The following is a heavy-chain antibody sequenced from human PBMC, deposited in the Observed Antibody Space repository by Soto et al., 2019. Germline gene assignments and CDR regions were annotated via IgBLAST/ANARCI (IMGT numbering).Heavy chain of an antibody. D-gene: IGHD4-4*01. J-gene: IGHJ2*01. CDR1: GFTFSSYA. CDR3: ARPLWRDDYNWGYFDL. CDR2: ISYDGSNK. Sequence: QVQLVESGGGVVQPGRSLRLSCAASGFTFSSYAMHWVRQAPGKGLEWVAVISYDGSNKYYADSVKGRFTISRDNYKNTLYLQMNSLRAEDTAVYYCARPLWRDDYNWGYFDLLCRGTLVTGSS. V-gene: IGHV3-30-3*01.